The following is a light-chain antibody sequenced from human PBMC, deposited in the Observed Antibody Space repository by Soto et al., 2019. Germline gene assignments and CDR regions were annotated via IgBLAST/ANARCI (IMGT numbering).Light chain of an antibody. J-gene: IGKJ2*03. CDR1: QSTANW. CDR2: DAS. Sequence: IQMTQFPATLTASVGDRVTITCRASQSTANWLAWYQQKPGKAPNVVIYDASSLGSGVPSRFSGSGSGTEFTLTTSSLQPDQFATYYCQQYTSFPYSFGQGTKVEIK. CDR3: QQYTSFPYS. V-gene: IGKV1-5*01.